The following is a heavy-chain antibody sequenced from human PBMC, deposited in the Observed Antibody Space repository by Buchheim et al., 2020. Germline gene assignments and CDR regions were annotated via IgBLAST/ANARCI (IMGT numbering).Heavy chain of an antibody. CDR2: FSGSSGTT. D-gene: IGHD4-17*01. J-gene: IGHJ6*01. CDR1: GFPFSSYA. V-gene: IGHV3-23*01. Sequence: EVQLLESGGGLIQPGGSLRLSCAASGFPFSSYAMSWVRQAPGKGLEWVSSFSGSSGTTYYADSVKGRLTISRVNSKNTLYRQMNSLRAGDTAVYYCAKETVTAGAGYYGMDVWGQGTT. CDR3: AKETVTAGAGYYGMDV.